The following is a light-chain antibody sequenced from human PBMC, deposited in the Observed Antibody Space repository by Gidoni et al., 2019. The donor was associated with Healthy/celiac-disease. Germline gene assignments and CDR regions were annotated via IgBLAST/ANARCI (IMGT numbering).Light chain of an antibody. V-gene: IGLV3-1*01. CDR1: NLGDKY. J-gene: IGLJ2*01. CDR2: QDS. Sequence: SSELTQPPSVSVSPGQTASITCSGDNLGDKYACWYQQKPGQPHVLVIYQDSKRPSGIPERFSGSNSGTTATLIISGTQAMDEAYYYCQAWDSSTHVVFGGGTKLTVL. CDR3: QAWDSSTHVV.